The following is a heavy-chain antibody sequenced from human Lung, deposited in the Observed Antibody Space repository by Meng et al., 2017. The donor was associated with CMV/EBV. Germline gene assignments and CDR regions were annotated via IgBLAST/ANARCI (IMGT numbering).Heavy chain of an antibody. V-gene: IGHV3-21*01. D-gene: IGHD3-16*01. CDR2: ISTRSSYI. Sequence: GESXKISCAASGFTFSSYTMNWVRQAPGKGLEWVSSISTRSSYIYYADSVKGRFTVSRDNAKNSLYLQMNSLRAEDTAEYYCARHNYIRCSYPLDYWGQGTXVTVSS. J-gene: IGHJ4*01. CDR3: ARHNYIRCSYPLDY. CDR1: GFTFSSYT.